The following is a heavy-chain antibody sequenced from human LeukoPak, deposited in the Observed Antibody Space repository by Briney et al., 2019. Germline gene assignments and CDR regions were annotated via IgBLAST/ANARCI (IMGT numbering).Heavy chain of an antibody. CDR2: ISGSGAST. Sequence: PGGSLRLSCAVSEFTFSSYAMSWVRQAPGKGLEWVSTISGSGASTYYADSVKGRFTISRDNSKNTLYLQMNSLRAEDTAIYYCARDERLLSFLKWGQGTLVTVSS. CDR1: EFTFSSYA. J-gene: IGHJ4*02. CDR3: ARDERLLSFLK. D-gene: IGHD3-3*01. V-gene: IGHV3-23*01.